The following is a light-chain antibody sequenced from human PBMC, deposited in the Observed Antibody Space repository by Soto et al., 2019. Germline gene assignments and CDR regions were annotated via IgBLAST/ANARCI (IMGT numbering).Light chain of an antibody. CDR3: NSFAGSAXGV. Sequence: QSALTQPPSASGSPGQSVTISCTGTNSDVGGYNYVSWYQQYPGKAPKLLIYEVTKRPSGVPDRFSGSKSGNTAYLTVSGLQAEDEADYYCNSFAGSAXGVXXXGTKVTXL. CDR1: NSDVGGYNY. J-gene: IGLJ3*02. CDR2: EVT. V-gene: IGLV2-8*01.